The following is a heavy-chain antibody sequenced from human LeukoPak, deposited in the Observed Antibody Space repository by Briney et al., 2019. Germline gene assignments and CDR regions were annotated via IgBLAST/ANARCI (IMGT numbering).Heavy chain of an antibody. V-gene: IGHV1-46*01. D-gene: IGHD1-26*01. CDR1: GYTFTRYY. CDR3: AREEAVGAKFRHAFDI. Sequence: ASVKVSFKASGYTFTRYYMHWVRQAPGQGLEWMGIINPSGGSTSYAQKFLGRVTMTRDTSTSTVYMELSSLRSEDTAVYYCAREEAVGAKFRHAFDIWGQGTMVTVSS. CDR2: INPSGGST. J-gene: IGHJ3*02.